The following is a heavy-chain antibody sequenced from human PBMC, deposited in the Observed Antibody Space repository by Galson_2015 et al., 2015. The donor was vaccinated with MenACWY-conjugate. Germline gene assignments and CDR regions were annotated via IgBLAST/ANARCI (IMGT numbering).Heavy chain of an antibody. Sequence: ETLSLTCTVSGGSINSYYWSWIRQPPGKGLEWIGHIYYIGSTRYNPSLKSRVTISLDTSKKQFSLGLSSVTAADTAVYYCARVDSFDSSGYYYFDSWGQGTLVTVSS. J-gene: IGHJ4*02. CDR3: ARVDSFDSSGYYYFDS. D-gene: IGHD3-22*01. CDR2: IYYIGST. CDR1: GGSINSYY. V-gene: IGHV4-59*01.